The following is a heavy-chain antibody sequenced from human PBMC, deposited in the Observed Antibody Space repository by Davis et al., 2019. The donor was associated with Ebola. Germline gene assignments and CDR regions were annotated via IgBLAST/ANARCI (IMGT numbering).Heavy chain of an antibody. V-gene: IGHV3-23*01. CDR2: ISGAAIST. Sequence: GGSLRLSCAAAGFTFNTYAMSWVRQAPGKGLEWVSGISGAAISTFYADSVKGRFTISRDNSKNTLYLQMNSLRAEDTAVYYCARVGYSTEFDYWGQGTLVTVSS. CDR3: ARVGYSTEFDY. CDR1: GFTFNTYA. J-gene: IGHJ4*02. D-gene: IGHD4-11*01.